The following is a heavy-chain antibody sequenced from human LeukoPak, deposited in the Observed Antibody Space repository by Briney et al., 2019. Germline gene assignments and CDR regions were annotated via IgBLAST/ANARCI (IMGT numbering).Heavy chain of an antibody. Sequence: SETLSLTCTVSGDSISRSSYYWSRIRQHPGKGLEWIGYIYYSGSTYYNPSLKSRVTISVDTYKNQFSLKLSSVTAADTAVYYCARGRSLTLDYWGQGTLVTVSS. J-gene: IGHJ4*02. CDR2: IYYSGST. V-gene: IGHV4-31*03. D-gene: IGHD2-15*01. CDR1: GDSISRSSYY. CDR3: ARGRSLTLDY.